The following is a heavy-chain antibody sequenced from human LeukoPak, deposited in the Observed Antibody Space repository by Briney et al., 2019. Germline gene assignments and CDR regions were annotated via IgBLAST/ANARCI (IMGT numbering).Heavy chain of an antibody. V-gene: IGHV1-2*02. J-gene: IGHJ4*02. CDR2: INPSSGGT. D-gene: IGHD6-19*01. CDR1: GYTFNGYY. CDR3: ARSSGWKYNIDY. Sequence: ASVKVSCKASGYTFNGYYKHWVRQAPGQGLEWMGWINPSSGGTNYAQKFQGRVTMTRDTSISTAYMELSRLRSDDTAMYYCARSSGWKYNIDYWGQGTLVTASS.